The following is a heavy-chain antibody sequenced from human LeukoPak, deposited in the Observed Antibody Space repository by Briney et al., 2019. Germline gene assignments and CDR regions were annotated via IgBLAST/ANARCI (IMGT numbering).Heavy chain of an antibody. CDR3: ASQGPMGAAIRRDYFDT. Sequence: SETLSLTCSVSGDSIRSNSYYWGWIRQPPGKGLEWIGTIYYSGNTYNNPSLKSRVTMSLDTSKNQVSLKLSSVTAADTAVYYCASQGPMGAAIRRDYFDTGAREYWSPSPQ. D-gene: IGHD3-10*01. CDR2: IYYSGNT. J-gene: IGHJ4*02. CDR1: GDSIRSNSYY. V-gene: IGHV4-39*01.